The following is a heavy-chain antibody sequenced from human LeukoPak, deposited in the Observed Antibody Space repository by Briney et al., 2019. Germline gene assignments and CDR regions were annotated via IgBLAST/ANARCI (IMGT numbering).Heavy chain of an antibody. V-gene: IGHV3-21*01. CDR1: CS. D-gene: IGHD3-22*01. J-gene: IGHJ4*02. CDR3: AREGYDSSGYYLDY. Sequence: CSMNWVHQAPGKGLEWVSSISSSSSYIYYADSVKGRFTISRDNAKNSLYLQMNSLRAEDTAVYYCAREGYDSSGYYLDYWGQGTLVTVSS. CDR2: ISSSSSYI.